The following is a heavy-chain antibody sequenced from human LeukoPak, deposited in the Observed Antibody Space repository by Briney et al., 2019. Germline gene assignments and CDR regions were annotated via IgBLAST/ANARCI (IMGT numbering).Heavy chain of an antibody. CDR3: AKDDY. Sequence: GGSLRLSCAASGFTLDDYTMHGFLQAPGKGLEWVSLISWDGGSTYYADSVKGRFTISIDNSKNSLYLQMNSLRTEDTALYYCAKDDYWGQGTLVTVSS. J-gene: IGHJ4*02. CDR2: ISWDGGST. CDR1: GFTLDDYT. V-gene: IGHV3-43*01.